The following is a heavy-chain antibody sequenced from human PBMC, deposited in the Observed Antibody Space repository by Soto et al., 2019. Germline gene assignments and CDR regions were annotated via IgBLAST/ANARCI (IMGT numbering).Heavy chain of an antibody. CDR1: GFTFSSYW. J-gene: IGHJ5*02. D-gene: IGHD2-2*01. Sequence: EVQLVESGGGLVQPGGSLRLSCAASGFTFSSYWMSWVRQAPGKGLEWVANIKQDGSEKYYVDSVKGRFTISRDNGKNSQYLQMNSLRDGDTAVYYCASLDLGYCSSTSCSNWFDPWGQGTLVTVSS. V-gene: IGHV3-7*01. CDR2: IKQDGSEK. CDR3: ASLDLGYCSSTSCSNWFDP.